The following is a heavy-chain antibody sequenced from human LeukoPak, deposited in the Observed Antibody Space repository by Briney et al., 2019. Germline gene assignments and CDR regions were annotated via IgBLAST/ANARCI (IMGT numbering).Heavy chain of an antibody. V-gene: IGHV3-11*04. CDR1: GFTFSDYY. D-gene: IGHD2-2*01. Sequence: GGSLRLSCAASGFTFSDYYMSWIRQAPGKGLEWVSYISSSGSTIYYADSAKGRFTISRDNAKNSLYLQMNSLRAEDTAVYYCARDGQLLLLKHYYYYYMDVWGKGTTVTVSS. CDR2: ISSSGSTI. J-gene: IGHJ6*03. CDR3: ARDGQLLLLKHYYYYYMDV.